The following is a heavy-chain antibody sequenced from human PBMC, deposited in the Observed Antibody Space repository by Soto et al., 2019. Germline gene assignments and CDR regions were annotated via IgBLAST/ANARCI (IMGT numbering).Heavy chain of an antibody. V-gene: IGHV4-4*02. J-gene: IGHJ4*02. Sequence: SETLSLTCAVSGGSIGRSNWWSWVRQPPGKGLEWIGEIYHSGSTNYHPSLKSRVTISVDKSKNQFSLKLTSLTAADTAVYYCARSITFDWLFFDNWGQGTLVTVSS. CDR2: IYHSGST. CDR1: GGSIGRSNW. CDR3: ARSITFDWLFFDN. D-gene: IGHD3-9*01.